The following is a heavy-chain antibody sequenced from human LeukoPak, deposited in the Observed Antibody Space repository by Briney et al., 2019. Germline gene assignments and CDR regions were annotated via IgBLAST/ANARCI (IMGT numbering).Heavy chain of an antibody. CDR3: AREKDILTGSSMDV. Sequence: GGSLRLSCAVSGLIVSSNYMSWVRQAPGKGLEWVSSIYSGGSTYYADSVKGRFTISRDNSKNTLYLQMNSLRAEDTAAYYCAREKDILTGSSMDVWGQGTTVTVSS. J-gene: IGHJ6*02. CDR2: IYSGGST. D-gene: IGHD3-9*01. V-gene: IGHV3-53*01. CDR1: GLIVSSNY.